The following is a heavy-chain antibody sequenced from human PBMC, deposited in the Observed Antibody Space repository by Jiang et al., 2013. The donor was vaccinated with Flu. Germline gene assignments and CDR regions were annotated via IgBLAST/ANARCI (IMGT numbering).Heavy chain of an antibody. CDR3: ARDWHIVVVTAPINFDY. Sequence: QLVESGGGLVQPGGSLRLSCAASGFTFSSYWMSWVRQAPGKGLEWVANIKQDGSEKYYVDSVKGRFTISRDNAKNSLYLQMNSLRAEDTAVYYCARDWHIVVVTAPINFDYWGQGTLVTVSS. CDR2: IKQDGSEK. J-gene: IGHJ4*02. V-gene: IGHV3-7*01. CDR1: GFTFSSYW. D-gene: IGHD2-21*02.